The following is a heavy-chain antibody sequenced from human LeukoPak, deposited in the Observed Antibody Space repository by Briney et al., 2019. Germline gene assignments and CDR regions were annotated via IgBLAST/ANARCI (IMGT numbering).Heavy chain of an antibody. CDR1: GGSISSSSYY. V-gene: IGHV4-39*01. Sequence: SETLSLTCTVSGGSISSSSYYWGWIRQPPGKGLEWIGSIYYSGSTYYNPSLKSRVTISVDTSKNQFSLKLSSVTAADTAVYYCARARRNWNYSGFYWGQGTLVTVSS. CDR2: IYYSGST. J-gene: IGHJ4*02. CDR3: ARARRNWNYSGFY. D-gene: IGHD1-7*01.